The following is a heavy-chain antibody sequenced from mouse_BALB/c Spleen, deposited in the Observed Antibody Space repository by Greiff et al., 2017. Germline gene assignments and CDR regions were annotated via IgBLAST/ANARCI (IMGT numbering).Heavy chain of an antibody. V-gene: IGHV5-17*02. J-gene: IGHJ4*01. CDR2: ISSGSSTI. CDR3: ARGGGGYYYAMDY. Sequence: EVKVVESGGGLVQPGGSRKLSCAASGFTFSSFGMHWVRQAPEKGLEWVAYISSGSSTIYYADTVKGRFTISRDNPKNTLFLQMTSLRSEDTAMYYCARGGGGYYYAMDYWGQGTSVTVSS. CDR1: GFTFSSFG. D-gene: IGHD1-1*02.